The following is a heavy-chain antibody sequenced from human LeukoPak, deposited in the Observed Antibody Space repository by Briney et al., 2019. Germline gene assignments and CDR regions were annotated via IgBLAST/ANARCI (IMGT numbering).Heavy chain of an antibody. CDR3: ARVGRAAAGPSARYSAFRY. J-gene: IGHJ4*02. D-gene: IGHD6-13*01. V-gene: IGHV4-34*01. CDR1: GGSFSGYY. CDR2: INHSGST. Sequence: SETLSLTCAVYGGSFSGYYWSWIRQPPGKGLEWTGEINHSGSTNYNPSLKSRVTISVDTSKNQFSLKLSSVTAADTAVYYCARVGRAAAGPSARYSAFRYWGQGTLVTVSS.